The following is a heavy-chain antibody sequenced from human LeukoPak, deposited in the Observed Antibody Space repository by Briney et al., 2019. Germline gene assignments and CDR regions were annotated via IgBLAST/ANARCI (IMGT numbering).Heavy chain of an antibody. CDR2: IIPIFGTA. CDR3: ARVAYDAFDI. J-gene: IGHJ3*02. D-gene: IGHD3-16*01. Sequence: ASVKVSCKASGGTFSSYAIRWVRQAPGQGLEWMGGIIPIFGTANYAQKFQGRVTITADESTSTAYMELSSLRSEDTAVYYCARVAYDAFDIWGQGTMVTVSS. V-gene: IGHV1-69*13. CDR1: GGTFSSYA.